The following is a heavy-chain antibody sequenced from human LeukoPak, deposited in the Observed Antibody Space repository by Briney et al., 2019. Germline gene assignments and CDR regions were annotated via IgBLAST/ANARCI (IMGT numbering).Heavy chain of an antibody. CDR1: GFTFSSYA. Sequence: GGSLRLSRAASGFTFSSYAMSWVRQAPGKGLEWVSAISGSGGSTYYADSVKGRFTISRDNSKNTLYLQMNSLRAEDTAVYYCAKASSWRPDFFDYWGQGTLVTVSS. V-gene: IGHV3-23*01. CDR2: ISGSGGST. CDR3: AKASSWRPDFFDY. D-gene: IGHD6-13*01. J-gene: IGHJ4*02.